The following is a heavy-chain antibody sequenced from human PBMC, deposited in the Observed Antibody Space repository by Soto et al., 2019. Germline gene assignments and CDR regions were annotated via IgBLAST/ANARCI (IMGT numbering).Heavy chain of an antibody. CDR3: ATYFYEQTGLYYFGMDV. CDR2: MSYDGSNK. V-gene: IGHV3-30-3*01. D-gene: IGHD3-22*01. Sequence: GSLRLSCAASGFTFSNFAMHWVRQAPGKGLGWVAVMSYDGSNKYHADSVTGRFTISRDNSKNTLHLQMNSLKTDGTAVYFCATYFYEQTGLYYFGMDVSGQGTTVTFS. J-gene: IGHJ6*02. CDR1: GFTFSNFA.